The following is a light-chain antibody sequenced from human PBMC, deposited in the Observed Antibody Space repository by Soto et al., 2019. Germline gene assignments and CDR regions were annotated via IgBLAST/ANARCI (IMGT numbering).Light chain of an antibody. V-gene: IGKV1D-13*01. CDR1: QGISSA. Sequence: AIVLTQSPSSLSASAGDRVTITCRASQGISSALAWYQQKPGKAPQLLIYDASSLESGVPSRFSGSGSGTDFTLTISSLQPEDFATYYCQQFNNYPLTFGGGTKVEIK. J-gene: IGKJ4*01. CDR2: DAS. CDR3: QQFNNYPLT.